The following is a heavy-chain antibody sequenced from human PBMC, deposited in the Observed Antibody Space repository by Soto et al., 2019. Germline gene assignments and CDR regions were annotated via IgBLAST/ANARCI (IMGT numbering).Heavy chain of an antibody. CDR3: ARDLGSHASGEGY. D-gene: IGHD7-27*01. J-gene: IGHJ4*02. V-gene: IGHV4-4*07. Sequence: LALTCSVSGGSINSYWWSWIRQPAGKGLEWIGRVYSSGTTDYNPSLNSRATLSVETSKNQFSLKLSSVTAADTAVYYCARDLGSHASGEGYCGQGLQVTVSS. CDR2: VYSSGTT. CDR1: GGSINSYW.